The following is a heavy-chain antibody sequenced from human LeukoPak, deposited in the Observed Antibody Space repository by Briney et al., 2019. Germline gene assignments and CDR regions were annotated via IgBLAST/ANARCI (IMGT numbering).Heavy chain of an antibody. V-gene: IGHV2-5*02. CDR2: IYWDDDK. CDR1: GFSLSTSGVG. Sequence: SGPTLVNPTQTLTLTCTVSGFSLSTSGVGVGWSRQPPGKALEWLALIYWDDDKRYSPSLKSRLTITKDTSKNQVVLTMTNMVPVDTATYYCAHITVPGIAVAGTISWFDPWGQGTLVTVSS. J-gene: IGHJ5*02. D-gene: IGHD6-19*01. CDR3: AHITVPGIAVAGTISWFDP.